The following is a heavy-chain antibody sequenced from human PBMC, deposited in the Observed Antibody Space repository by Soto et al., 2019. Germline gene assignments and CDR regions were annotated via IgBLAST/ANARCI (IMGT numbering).Heavy chain of an antibody. V-gene: IGHV4-4*02. D-gene: IGHD6-13*01. CDR3: ARVPWSEAAPDY. Sequence: QVQMQESGPGLVKTSGTLALTCAVSGVSISSSHCWSWVRQPPGKGLEWIGEIYHSGNTNYNPSLQSRVTISVDKSKNQFSLKLSSVTAADTAAYYFARVPWSEAAPDYWGQGTLVPVSS. J-gene: IGHJ4*02. CDR1: GVSISSSHC. CDR2: IYHSGNT.